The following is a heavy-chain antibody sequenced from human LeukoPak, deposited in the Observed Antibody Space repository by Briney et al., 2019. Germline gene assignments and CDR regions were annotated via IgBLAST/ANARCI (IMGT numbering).Heavy chain of an antibody. D-gene: IGHD2-8*01. Sequence: PGGSLRLSCAASGFTFSSYWMHWVRQAPGRELVWVSRINSDASSTSYADSVKGRFTISRDNAKNTLYLQMNSLRAEDTAVYYCARVQGHPPNGLDVWGQGTMVTVSS. CDR3: ARVQGHPPNGLDV. CDR2: INSDASST. CDR1: GFTFSSYW. J-gene: IGHJ3*01. V-gene: IGHV3-74*01.